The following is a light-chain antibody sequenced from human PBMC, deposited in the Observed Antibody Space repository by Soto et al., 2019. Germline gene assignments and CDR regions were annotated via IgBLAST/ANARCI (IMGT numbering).Light chain of an antibody. Sequence: DIVLTQSPATLSLSPGERAPLSCRASQSVSSHLAWYQQKRGQATRILIYDASNRDTGIKARFIGSGSGTDFTLTISSIEPEDFAVYYCKQYTNWHPTFGQGTRLEIK. CDR3: KQYTNWHPT. CDR1: QSVSSH. CDR2: DAS. J-gene: IGKJ5*01. V-gene: IGKV3-11*01.